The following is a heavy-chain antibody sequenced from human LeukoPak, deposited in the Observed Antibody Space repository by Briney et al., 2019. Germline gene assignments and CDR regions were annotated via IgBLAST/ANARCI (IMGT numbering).Heavy chain of an antibody. Sequence: AETLSLTCTVSGGSISIYYWSWIRQPPGKGPEWIGYIYDSGSTIYNPSLNSRATISVDTSKNQFSLKLRSVTAADTAVYYCVRDRELFYWGQGILVTVSS. CDR2: IYDSGST. D-gene: IGHD3-10*01. J-gene: IGHJ4*02. CDR1: GGSISIYY. V-gene: IGHV4-59*01. CDR3: VRDRELFY.